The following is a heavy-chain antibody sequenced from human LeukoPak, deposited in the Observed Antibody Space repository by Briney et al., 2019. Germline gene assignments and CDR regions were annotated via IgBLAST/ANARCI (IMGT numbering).Heavy chain of an antibody. J-gene: IGHJ4*02. CDR1: GFTFSSYW. D-gene: IGHD5-12*01. CDR2: INSDGSTT. V-gene: IGHV3-74*01. CDR3: AREPGGYDSAY. Sequence: PGGSLRLSCAASGFTFSSYWMHWVRQAPGKGLVRVSRINSDGSTTTYADSVKGRFTISRDNAKNTLYLQMNSLRAEDTAVYYCAREPGGYDSAYWGQGTLVTVSS.